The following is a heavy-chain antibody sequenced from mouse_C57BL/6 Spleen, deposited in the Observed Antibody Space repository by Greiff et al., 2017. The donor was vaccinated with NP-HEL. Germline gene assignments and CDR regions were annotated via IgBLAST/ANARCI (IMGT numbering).Heavy chain of an antibody. CDR2: INPSNGGT. CDR1: GYTFTSYW. D-gene: IGHD1-1*01. V-gene: IGHV1-53*01. Sequence: QVQLKQPGTELVKPGASVKLSCKASGYTFTSYWMHWVKQRPGQGLEWIGNINPSNGGTNYNEKFKSKATLTVDKSSSTAYMQLSSLTSEDSAVYYCARETVVASGYFDYWGQGTTLTVSS. J-gene: IGHJ2*01. CDR3: ARETVVASGYFDY.